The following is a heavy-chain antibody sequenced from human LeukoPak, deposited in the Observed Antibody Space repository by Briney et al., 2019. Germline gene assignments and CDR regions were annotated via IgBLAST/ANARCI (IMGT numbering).Heavy chain of an antibody. CDR1: GYTFTDYA. J-gene: IGHJ4*02. CDR2: ITTGRGET. V-gene: IGHV1-3*03. CDR3: ARGGKQWRGGNYFDS. D-gene: IGHD6-19*01. Sequence: GASVKVSSRASGYTFTDYALHWVCQAPGQSLEWMGWITTGRGETRYSQEFQRRITFTRDTSASTVYMDLSDLRSEDTADYYCARGGKQWRGGNYFDSWGQGTLVAVSS.